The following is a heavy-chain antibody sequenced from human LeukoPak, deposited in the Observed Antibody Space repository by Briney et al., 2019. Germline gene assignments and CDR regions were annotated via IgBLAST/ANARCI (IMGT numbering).Heavy chain of an antibody. Sequence: PGGSLRLSCAASGFTFSSYSMNWVRQAPGKGLEWVSSISSSGYMIYADSLKGRFTISRDNSKNTLYLQMNSLRAEDTAVYYCAREVADARGNAFDIWGQGTRVTVSS. CDR2: ISSSGYM. CDR3: AREVADARGNAFDI. V-gene: IGHV3-69-1*01. CDR1: GFTFSSYS. J-gene: IGHJ3*02. D-gene: IGHD5-12*01.